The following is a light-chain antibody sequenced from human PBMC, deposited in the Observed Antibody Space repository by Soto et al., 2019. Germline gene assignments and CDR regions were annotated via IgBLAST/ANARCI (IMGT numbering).Light chain of an antibody. CDR1: SSDVGLYDH. Sequence: QSVLTQPRSVSGSPGQSVTISCTGCSSDVGLYDHVSWYQQHPGKAPKFVIYGVNERPSGVPDRFSGSKSGNTASLTISGLRAEDEADYYCCSYAGTPYVFGSGTKLTVL. CDR2: GVN. J-gene: IGLJ1*01. V-gene: IGLV2-11*01. CDR3: CSYAGTPYV.